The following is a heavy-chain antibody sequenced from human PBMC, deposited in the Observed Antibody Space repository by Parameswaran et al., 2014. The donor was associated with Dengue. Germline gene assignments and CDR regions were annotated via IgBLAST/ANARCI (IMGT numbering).Heavy chain of an antibody. V-gene: IGHV1-2*02. CDR2: INPNSGGT. CDR3: ARFMIAYAFDI. Sequence: WVRQAPGQGLEWMGWINPNSGGTNYAQKFQGRVTMTRDTSISTAYMELSRLRSDDTAVYYCARFMIAYAFDIWGQGTMVTVSS. D-gene: IGHD3-22*01. J-gene: IGHJ3*02.